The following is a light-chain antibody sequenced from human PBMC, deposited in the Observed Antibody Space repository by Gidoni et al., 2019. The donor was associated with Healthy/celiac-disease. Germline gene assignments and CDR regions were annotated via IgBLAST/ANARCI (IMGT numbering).Light chain of an antibody. CDR2: DAS. CDR3: QQRSNWPLT. J-gene: IGKJ4*01. V-gene: IGKV3-11*01. Sequence: ELVLTQSPATLSLSTGERATLSCRDSQSVSSYLAWYQQKPGQAPRLLIYDASNRATGIPARFSGSGSGTDFTLTISSLEPEDFAVYYCQQRSNWPLTFGGXTKVEIK. CDR1: QSVSSY.